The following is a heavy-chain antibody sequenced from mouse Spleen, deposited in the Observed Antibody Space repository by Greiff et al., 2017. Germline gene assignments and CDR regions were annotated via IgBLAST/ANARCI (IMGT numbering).Heavy chain of an antibody. Sequence: DVQLVESEGGLVQPGSSMKLSCTASGFTFSDYYMSWVRQVPEKGLDWVATINYDGSSTYYLDSLKSRFIISRDHAKNILYLQMSSLKCEDTATYYCARGGYYWYFDVWGTGTTVTVSS. CDR3: ARGGYYWYFDV. J-gene: IGHJ1*03. CDR1: GFTFSDYY. V-gene: IGHV5-16*01. CDR2: INYDGSST. D-gene: IGHD2-2*01.